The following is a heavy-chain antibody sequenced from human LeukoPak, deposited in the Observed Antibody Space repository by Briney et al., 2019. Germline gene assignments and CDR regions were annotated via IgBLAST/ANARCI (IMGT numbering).Heavy chain of an antibody. CDR1: GFTFSSYE. CDR3: AKDGVYGDYPDY. D-gene: IGHD4-17*01. CDR2: ITSSGSTI. J-gene: IGHJ4*02. V-gene: IGHV3-48*03. Sequence: PGGSLRLSCAASGFTFSSYEMNWVRQAPGKGLEWVSYITSSGSTIYYADSVKGRFTISRDNAKNSLYLQMNSLRAEDTAVYYCAKDGVYGDYPDYWGQGTLVTVSS.